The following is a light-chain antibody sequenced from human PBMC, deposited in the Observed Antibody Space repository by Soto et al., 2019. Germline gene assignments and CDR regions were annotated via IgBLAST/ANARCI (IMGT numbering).Light chain of an antibody. J-gene: IGKJ1*01. CDR2: GAS. CDR3: EQYGNSRWT. V-gene: IGKV3-20*01. Sequence: ESVLTQSPDTLSLSPGERATLSCRASQSVSSSYLAWYQQKPGQAPRLLIYGASSRATGIADRFSGIGSGTDFILTINRLEPEDFAVYYCEQYGNSRWTFGQGTKVEIK. CDR1: QSVSSSY.